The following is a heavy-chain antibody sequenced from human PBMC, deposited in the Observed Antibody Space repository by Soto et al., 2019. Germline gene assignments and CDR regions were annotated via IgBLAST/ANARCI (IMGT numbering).Heavy chain of an antibody. J-gene: IGHJ6*02. D-gene: IGHD5-18*01. CDR3: ARDERGYNYVSDYGLDV. V-gene: IGHV1-69*08. Sequence: QVQLVQSGAELKKPGSSVKVSCEASGGTFNSHTIIAWVRQAPGQGPEWMGRIIHTLDIVDYAQKFQDRVTINADRPTNTAVMELRSLVSEDTAVYYCARDERGYNYVSDYGLDVWGQGTMVTVS. CDR2: IIHTLDIV. CDR1: GGTFNSHT.